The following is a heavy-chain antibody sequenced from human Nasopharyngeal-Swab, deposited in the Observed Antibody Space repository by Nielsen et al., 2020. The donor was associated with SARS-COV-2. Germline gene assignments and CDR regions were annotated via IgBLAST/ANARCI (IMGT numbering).Heavy chain of an antibody. J-gene: IGHJ3*02. CDR3: ARESIQLWPDAFDI. Sequence: WVRQAPGQGLEWMGIINPSGGSTSYAQKFQGRVTMTRDTSTSTVYMELSSLRSEDTAVYYCARESIQLWPDAFDIWGQGTMVTVSS. D-gene: IGHD5-18*01. CDR2: INPSGGST. V-gene: IGHV1-46*01.